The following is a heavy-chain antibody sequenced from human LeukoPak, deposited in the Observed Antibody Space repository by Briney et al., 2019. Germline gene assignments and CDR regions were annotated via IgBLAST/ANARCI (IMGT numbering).Heavy chain of an antibody. CDR2: ISYEGSTS. D-gene: IGHD1-20*01. CDR1: GFTFSSYG. Sequence: GGSLRLSCAASGFTFSSYGMQWVRQAPGKGLEWVAVISYEGSTSYYADSVKGRFTISRDNSKNTLYLQMNGLRAEDTAVYYCAKQYNWNDNYYYYYYMDVWGKGTTVTISS. J-gene: IGHJ6*03. V-gene: IGHV3-30*18. CDR3: AKQYNWNDNYYYYYYMDV.